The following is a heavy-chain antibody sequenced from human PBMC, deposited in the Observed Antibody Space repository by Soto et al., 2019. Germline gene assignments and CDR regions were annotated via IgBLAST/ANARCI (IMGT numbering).Heavy chain of an antibody. J-gene: IGHJ1*01. V-gene: IGHV3-7*03. Sequence: EVQLLGSGGGLVQPGGSLRLSCVGSGFPFSTYWMNWVRQAPGKGLEWVANINPDGNVGTYVDSVRGRFTTSRDNAKTALYLQMNSLRADDTAVYFCAGWGGHDYNSWGQGIMVTVSS. CDR1: GFPFSTYW. CDR2: INPDGNVG. D-gene: IGHD4-4*01. CDR3: AGWGGHDYNS.